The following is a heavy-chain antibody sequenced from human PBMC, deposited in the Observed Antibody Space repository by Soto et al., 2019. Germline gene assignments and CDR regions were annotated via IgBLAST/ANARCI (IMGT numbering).Heavy chain of an antibody. D-gene: IGHD6-13*01. CDR2: VSADSGET. CDR1: GYTFTSYG. V-gene: IGHV1-18*04. CDR3: ARGISSTWAKGWLDP. Sequence: ASVKVSCKASGYTFTSYGFNWVRQAPGQGLEWVGWVSADSGETTYAQNFHGRVTMTTDASTTTAYMELRSLRSDDTAVYYCARGISSTWAKGWLDPWGQGTLVTVSS. J-gene: IGHJ5*02.